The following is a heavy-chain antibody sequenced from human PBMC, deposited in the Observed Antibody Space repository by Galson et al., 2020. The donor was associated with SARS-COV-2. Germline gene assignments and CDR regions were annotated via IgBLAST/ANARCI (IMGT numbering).Heavy chain of an antibody. CDR1: GFTFSSYG. V-gene: IGHV3-30*02. CDR3: AKDKRPVAYYYYYMYV. Sequence: GSLRLSCAASGFTFSSYGMHWVRQAPGKGLEWVAFIRYDGSNKYYADSVKDRFTISRDNSKNTLYLQMNSLRAEDTAVYYCAKDKRPVAYYYYYMYVWGKGTTVTVSS. J-gene: IGHJ6*03. D-gene: IGHD1-1*01. CDR2: IRYDGSNK.